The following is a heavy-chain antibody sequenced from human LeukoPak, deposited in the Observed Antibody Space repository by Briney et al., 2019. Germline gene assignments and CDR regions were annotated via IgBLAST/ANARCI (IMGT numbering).Heavy chain of an antibody. CDR2: INHSGST. Sequence: PSETLSLTCAVYGGSFSGYYWSWIRQPPGKGLEWIGEINHSGSTNYNPSLKSRVTISVDKSKNQFSLKLSSVTAADTAVYYCAQLSSDDSSGYYWSLFEYWGQGTLVTVSS. CDR3: AQLSSDDSSGYYWSLFEY. CDR1: GGSFSGYY. J-gene: IGHJ4*02. V-gene: IGHV4-34*01. D-gene: IGHD3-22*01.